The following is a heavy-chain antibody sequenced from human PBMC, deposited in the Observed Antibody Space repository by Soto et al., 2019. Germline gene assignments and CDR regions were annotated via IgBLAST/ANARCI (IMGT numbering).Heavy chain of an antibody. V-gene: IGHV1-18*01. D-gene: IGHD2-2*01. CDR1: GYTFTSYG. CDR2: ISAYNGNT. Sequence: QVQLVQSGAEVKKPGASVKVSCKASGYTFTSYGISWVRQAPGQGLEWMGWISAYNGNTNYAQKLQGRVTMTTDTSTSTAYMELRSLRSDDTAVYYCARDPVCSSTSCYEAWFDPWGQGTLVTVSS. CDR3: ARDPVCSSTSCYEAWFDP. J-gene: IGHJ5*02.